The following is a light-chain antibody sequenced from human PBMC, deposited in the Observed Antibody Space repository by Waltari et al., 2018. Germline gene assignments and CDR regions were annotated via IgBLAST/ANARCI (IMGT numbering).Light chain of an antibody. CDR3: QSFDNMLSGGVV. Sequence: QSVLTQPPSVSGTPGQRVTISCSGSTSNIGAGHDVHWYQHLPGTAAKLLIYGKNKRPSGVPDRVSGSKSGTSASLAITGLQADDEADYFCQSFDNMLSGGVVFGGGTKLAVL. V-gene: IGLV1-40*01. CDR2: GKN. CDR1: TSNIGAGHD. J-gene: IGLJ2*01.